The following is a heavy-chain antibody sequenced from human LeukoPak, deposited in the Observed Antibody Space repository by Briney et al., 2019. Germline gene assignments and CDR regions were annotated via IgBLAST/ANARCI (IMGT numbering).Heavy chain of an antibody. CDR3: AKDPYCGGDCYLYYFDY. J-gene: IGHJ4*02. D-gene: IGHD2-21*01. V-gene: IGHV3-30*02. CDR2: IRYDGSNK. Sequence: PGGSLRLSCAASGFTFSSYGMHWVRQAPGKGLEWVAFIRYDGSNKYYADSVKGRFTISRDNSKNTLYLQMNSLGAEDTAVYYCAKDPYCGGDCYLYYFDYWGQGTLVTVSS. CDR1: GFTFSSYG.